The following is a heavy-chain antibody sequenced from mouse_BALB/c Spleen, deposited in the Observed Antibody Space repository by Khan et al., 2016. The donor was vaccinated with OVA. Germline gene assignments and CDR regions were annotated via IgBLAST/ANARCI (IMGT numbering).Heavy chain of an antibody. CDR1: GYSITSDYA. V-gene: IGHV3-2*02. Sequence: VQLKESGPGLVKPSQSLSLTCTVTGYSITSDYAWNWIRQFPGNKLEWMGFISYSGNTKYNASLKSRISITRETSKNQFFLQLNSVTFEDTATYYCARVYGGDFDYWGQGTALTVSS. CDR2: ISYSGNT. CDR3: ARVYGGDFDY. D-gene: IGHD1-1*01. J-gene: IGHJ2*01.